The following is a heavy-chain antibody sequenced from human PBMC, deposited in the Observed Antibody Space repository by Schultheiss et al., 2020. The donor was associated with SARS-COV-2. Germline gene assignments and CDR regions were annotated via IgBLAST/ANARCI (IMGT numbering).Heavy chain of an antibody. CDR1: GGSISTFQ. V-gene: IGHV4-59*12. J-gene: IGHJ6*03. CDR3: ARGPYCGGDCYSGYYYYYMDV. D-gene: IGHD2-21*01. Sequence: SETLSLTCTVSGGSISTFQWNWIRQPPGKGLEWIGYIYYSGSTYYNPSLKSRVTISVDTSKNQFSLKLSSVTAADTAVYYCARGPYCGGDCYSGYYYYYMDVWGKGTTVTVSS. CDR2: IYYSGST.